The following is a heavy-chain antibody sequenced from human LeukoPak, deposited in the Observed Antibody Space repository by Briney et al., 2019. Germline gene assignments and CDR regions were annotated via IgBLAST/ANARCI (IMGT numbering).Heavy chain of an antibody. D-gene: IGHD3-3*01. CDR2: IYYSGST. J-gene: IGHJ4*02. CDR1: GGSISSYY. CDR3: ASGYYSNYFDY. Sequence: SETLSLTCTVSGGSISSYYWSWIRQPPGKGLAWIGYIYYSGSTNYNPSLKSRVTISVDTSKNQFSLKLSSVTAADTAVYYCASGYYSNYFDYWGQGTLVTVSS. V-gene: IGHV4-59*01.